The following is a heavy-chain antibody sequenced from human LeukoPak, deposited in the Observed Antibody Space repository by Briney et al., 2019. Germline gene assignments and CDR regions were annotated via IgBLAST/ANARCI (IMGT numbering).Heavy chain of an antibody. D-gene: IGHD7-27*01. CDR3: ARGRRTGDRGYYFDY. CDR1: GFTFSRYW. CDR2: IKEDAGEI. J-gene: IGHJ4*02. Sequence: GGSLRLSCAASGFTFSRYWMSWVRQVPGKGLEWVANIKEDAGEIYYVDSVKGRFTISRDNAKNSLYLQMDSLRAEDTAMYYCARGRRTGDRGYYFDYWGQGTLVTVSS. V-gene: IGHV3-7*01.